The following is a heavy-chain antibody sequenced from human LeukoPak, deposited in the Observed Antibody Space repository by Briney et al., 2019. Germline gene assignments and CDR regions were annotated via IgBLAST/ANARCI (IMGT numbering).Heavy chain of an antibody. CDR2: NPGRGGSK. CDR3: ARDPYSGSYGAYYYYYIDV. D-gene: IGHD1-26*01. Sequence: GGTLGLPWPASGFTFSNYVLSWVPQAPGKGLEWVSGNPGRGGSKYYPAPVKARFPIPRDNSKTRLYVQLTSRRAEDTAIYYCARDPYSGSYGAYYYYYIDVWGKGTTVTISS. J-gene: IGHJ6*03. CDR1: GFTFSNYV. V-gene: IGHV3-23*01.